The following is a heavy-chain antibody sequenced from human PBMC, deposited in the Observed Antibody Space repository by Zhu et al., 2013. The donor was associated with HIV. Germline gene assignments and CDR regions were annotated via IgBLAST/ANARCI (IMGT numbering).Heavy chain of an antibody. CDR3: ARHLLMSGTRGFDH. Sequence: QVQLQESGPGLVKPSGTLSLTCAVSGDSITNNKWWSWVRQPPGKGLEWIGEIYLAGNTNYNPSLKGRLTMSIDKSKNQFSLNLYSVSAADTAFYYCARHLLMSGTRGFDHWGPGILVSVSS. J-gene: IGHJ4*02. D-gene: IGHD1-1*01. CDR2: IYLAGNT. V-gene: IGHV4-4*02. CDR1: GDSITNNKW.